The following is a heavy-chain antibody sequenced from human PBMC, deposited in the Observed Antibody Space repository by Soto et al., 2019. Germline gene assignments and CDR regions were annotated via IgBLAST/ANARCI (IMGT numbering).Heavy chain of an antibody. CDR1: GVSISYGSYY. D-gene: IGHD2-2*01. J-gene: IGHJ4*02. CDR2: IYFSGST. CDR3: ARGGSTGFY. Sequence: QVQLQESGPGLVKPSQTLSLTCNVSGVSISYGSYYWTWIRQHPGKGPEWIGYIYFSGSTYYKPSLKSRVTISVDASENQFSLTLASVSDADTAVYYCARGGSTGFYWGQGTLVIVSS. V-gene: IGHV4-31*03.